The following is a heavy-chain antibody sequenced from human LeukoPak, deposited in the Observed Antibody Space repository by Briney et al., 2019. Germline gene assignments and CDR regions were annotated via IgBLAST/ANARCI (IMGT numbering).Heavy chain of an antibody. D-gene: IGHD5-24*01. Sequence: GGSLRLSCGASGFTFSSYGIHWVRQAPGKGLEWVAFIRNDGSYKYYADSVKGRFTISRDNSKNTLHLQMNSLRAEDTAVYYCAKGGDGYNLMFDYWGQGTLVTVSS. J-gene: IGHJ4*02. CDR3: AKGGDGYNLMFDY. CDR1: GFTFSSYG. CDR2: IRNDGSYK. V-gene: IGHV3-30*02.